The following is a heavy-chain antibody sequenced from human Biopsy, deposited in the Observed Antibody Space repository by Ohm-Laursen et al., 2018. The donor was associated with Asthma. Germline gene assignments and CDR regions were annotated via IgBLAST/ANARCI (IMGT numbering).Heavy chain of an antibody. CDR3: ARDVMEWYLPAFDF. CDR2: GGSYYDGGLK. V-gene: IGHV3-30-3*01. D-gene: IGHD3-3*01. Sequence: SLRLSCAAPGFTFRSYDMHWVRQAPGKGLEWVAVGGSYYDGGLKYYADSVNGRFTVSRDDSKNTLYLQMNSLRPDDTAVYYCARDVMEWYLPAFDFWGQGTLVTVSS. CDR1: GFTFRSYD. J-gene: IGHJ4*02.